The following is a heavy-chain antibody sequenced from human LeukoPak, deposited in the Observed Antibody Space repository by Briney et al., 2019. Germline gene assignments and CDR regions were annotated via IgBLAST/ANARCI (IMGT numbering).Heavy chain of an antibody. CDR2: IRRRAYGGAA. Sequence: GGSLRLSCTTSGFAFDDFAMSWVRQPAGKGLEWVGFIRRRAYGGAAEYAASVKGRFIISRDDSKGIAYLQMNSLKNEDTAVYYCSRNGLVDFDYWGQGSRVIVSP. V-gene: IGHV3-49*04. J-gene: IGHJ4*02. CDR3: SRNGLVDFDY. CDR1: GFAFDDFA.